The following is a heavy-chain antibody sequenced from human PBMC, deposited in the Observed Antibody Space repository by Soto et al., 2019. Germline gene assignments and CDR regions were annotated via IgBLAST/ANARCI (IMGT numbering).Heavy chain of an antibody. Sequence: SVKVSCKASGGNPSNSATSWVRQAPGQGLEWMGGIIPIFGTANYAQKFQGRVTITADESTSTAYMELSSLRSEDTAVYYCARELTDIVVVPAAIPWFDPWGQGTLVTVSS. CDR2: IIPIFGTA. V-gene: IGHV1-69*13. CDR1: GGNPSNSA. D-gene: IGHD2-2*01. CDR3: ARELTDIVVVPAAIPWFDP. J-gene: IGHJ5*02.